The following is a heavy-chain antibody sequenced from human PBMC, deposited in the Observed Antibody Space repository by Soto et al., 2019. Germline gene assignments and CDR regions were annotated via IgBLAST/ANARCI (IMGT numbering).Heavy chain of an antibody. J-gene: IGHJ4*02. Sequence: EVQLVESGGRLVRTGGSLRLSCVASGFTFSSYSMNWVRQAPGKGLEWVSSISSRSDYIFYADSLKGRFTISRDNAKNSLYLQMNSLTAEDTAIYYCARVLHFDSSGYSVWGQGTLVTVSS. CDR2: ISSRSDYI. CDR3: ARVLHFDSSGYSV. V-gene: IGHV3-21*02. D-gene: IGHD3-22*01. CDR1: GFTFSSYS.